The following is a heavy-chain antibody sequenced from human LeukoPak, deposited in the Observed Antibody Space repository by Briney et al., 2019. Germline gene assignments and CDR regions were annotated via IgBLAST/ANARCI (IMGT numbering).Heavy chain of an antibody. Sequence: GGSLRLSCAASGFTFSSYSMNWVRQAPGKGLDWVSSISSSSSYIYYADSVKGRFTISRDNAKNSLYLQMNSLRAEDTAVYYCARSQSPRITMVRGVTWDYWGQGTLVTVSS. D-gene: IGHD3-10*01. CDR3: ARSQSPRITMVRGVTWDY. J-gene: IGHJ4*02. CDR2: ISSSSSYI. V-gene: IGHV3-21*01. CDR1: GFTFSSYS.